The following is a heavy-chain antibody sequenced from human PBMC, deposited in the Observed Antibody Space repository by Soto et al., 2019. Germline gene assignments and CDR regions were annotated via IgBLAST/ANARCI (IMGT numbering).Heavy chain of an antibody. CDR1: GYTFTGYY. Sequence: QVQLVQSGAEVKKPGASVKVSCKASGYTFTGYYMHWVRQAPGQGLEWMGWNNPNSGGTNYAQKFQGRVTMTRDTSISTAYMELNRLRSDDTAVYYCARELLLNYYCAMDVWGQGTTVTVSS. V-gene: IGHV1-2*02. D-gene: IGHD3-22*01. CDR3: ARELLLNYYCAMDV. J-gene: IGHJ6*02. CDR2: NNPNSGGT.